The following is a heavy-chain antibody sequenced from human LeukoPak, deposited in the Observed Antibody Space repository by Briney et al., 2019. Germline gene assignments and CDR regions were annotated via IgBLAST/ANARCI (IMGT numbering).Heavy chain of an antibody. J-gene: IGHJ6*02. CDR1: GGSISSSSYY. D-gene: IGHD5-18*01. Sequence: PSETLSLTCTVSGGSISSSSYYWGWIRQPPGKGLEWIGSIYYSGSTYYNPSLKSRVTISVDTSKNQFSLKLSSVTAADTAVYYCARTGYSYGSGGPDPYYYYGMDVWGQGTTVTVSS. CDR3: ARTGYSYGSGGPDPYYYYGMDV. CDR2: IYYSGST. V-gene: IGHV4-39*01.